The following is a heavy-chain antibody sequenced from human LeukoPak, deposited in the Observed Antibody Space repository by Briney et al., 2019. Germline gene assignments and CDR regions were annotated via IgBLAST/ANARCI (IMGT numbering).Heavy chain of an antibody. CDR1: GFNFDRYT. D-gene: IGHD3-10*02. J-gene: IGHJ4*02. CDR3: AKELDTMFFDY. Sequence: GGALRLSCAPSGFNFDRYTIHWVRQAPGEGLEWVSLAGWAGGATYYSDSVRGRFTISRDSGKTSVYLQMNSQTTDDTAFYFCAKELDTMFFDYWGQGALVTVSS. CDR2: AGWAGGAT. V-gene: IGHV3-43*01.